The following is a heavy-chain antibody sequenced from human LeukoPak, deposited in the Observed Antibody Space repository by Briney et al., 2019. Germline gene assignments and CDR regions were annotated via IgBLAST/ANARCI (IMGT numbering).Heavy chain of an antibody. D-gene: IGHD1-26*01. CDR3: AKGGKWDVTPFDY. J-gene: IGHJ4*02. Sequence: GGSLRLSCAASGFTFTNAWMNWVRQAPGKGLEWVSTISGGGGSTYYADSVKGRFTISRDNSKNTLYLQVNSLRAEDTAVYYCAKGGKWDVTPFDYWGQGTLVTVSS. V-gene: IGHV3-23*01. CDR1: GFTFTNAW. CDR2: ISGGGGST.